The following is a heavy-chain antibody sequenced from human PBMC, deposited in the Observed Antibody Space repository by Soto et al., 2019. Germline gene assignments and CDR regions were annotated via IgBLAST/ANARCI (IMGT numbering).Heavy chain of an antibody. D-gene: IGHD6-13*01. J-gene: IGHJ6*02. V-gene: IGHV5-51*01. CDR1: GYSFISYW. CDR3: ARTSAAGKYYDGMDV. CDR2: IYPGDSDT. Sequence: EVQLVRSGAEVKKPGESLKISCKGSGYSFISYWIGWVRQMPGKGLEWMGIIYPGDSDTRYSPSFQGQVTISADKSISTAYLQWSSLKASDTAMYYCARTSAAGKYYDGMDVWGQGTTVTVSS.